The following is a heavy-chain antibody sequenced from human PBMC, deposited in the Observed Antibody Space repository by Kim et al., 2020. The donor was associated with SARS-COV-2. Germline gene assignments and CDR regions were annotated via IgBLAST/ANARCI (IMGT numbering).Heavy chain of an antibody. J-gene: IGHJ4*02. V-gene: IGHV4-39*01. D-gene: IGHD4-17*01. CDR2: ST. Sequence: STYYNPSLKSRVTISVDTSKNQFSLKLSSVTAADTAVYYCARPQNYGDYSWGQGTLVTVSS. CDR3: ARPQNYGDYS.